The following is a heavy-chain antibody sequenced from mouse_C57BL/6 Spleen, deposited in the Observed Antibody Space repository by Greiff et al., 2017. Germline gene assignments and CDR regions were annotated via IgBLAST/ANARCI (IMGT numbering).Heavy chain of an antibody. J-gene: IGHJ4*01. CDR3: ARLGPIYYYAMDY. CDR2: IDPSDSYT. V-gene: IGHV1-50*01. Sequence: QVQLKQPGAELVKPGASVKLSCKASGYTFTSYWMQWVKQRPGQGLEWIGEIDPSDSYTNYNQKFKGKATLTVDTSSSTAYMQLSSLTSEDSAVYYCARLGPIYYYAMDYWGQGTSVTVSS. CDR1: GYTFTSYW. D-gene: IGHD4-1*01.